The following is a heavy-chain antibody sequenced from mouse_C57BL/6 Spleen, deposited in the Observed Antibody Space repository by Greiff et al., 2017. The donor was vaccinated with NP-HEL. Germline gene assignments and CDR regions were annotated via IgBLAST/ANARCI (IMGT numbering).Heavy chain of an antibody. CDR1: GYSFTGYY. D-gene: IGHD1-1*01. V-gene: IGHV1-42*01. J-gene: IGHJ1*03. Sequence: VQLQQSGPELVKPGASVKISCKASGYSFTGYYMNWVKQSPEKSLEWIGEINPSTGGTTYNQKFKAKATLTVDKSSSTAYMQLMSLTSADSAVYYFARYPYSYCSSYYWYFDVWGTGTTVTVSS. CDR2: INPSTGGT. CDR3: ARYPYSYCSSYYWYFDV.